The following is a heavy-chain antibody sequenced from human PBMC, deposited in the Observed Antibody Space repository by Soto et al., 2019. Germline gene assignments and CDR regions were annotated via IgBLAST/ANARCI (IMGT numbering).Heavy chain of an antibody. Sequence: QVQVVESGGGVVQPGRSLRLSCAASGFVFSNYGMHWVRQAPGKGLEWVAVISNDRNDEYYIDSVKGRFTISRDNSKNTLYLQMNTLNTEDTALYYCAKDIHSGSNHLGADYWGQGTLVTVSS. V-gene: IGHV3-30*18. D-gene: IGHD1-26*01. CDR3: AKDIHSGSNHLGADY. J-gene: IGHJ4*02. CDR1: GFVFSNYG. CDR2: ISNDRNDE.